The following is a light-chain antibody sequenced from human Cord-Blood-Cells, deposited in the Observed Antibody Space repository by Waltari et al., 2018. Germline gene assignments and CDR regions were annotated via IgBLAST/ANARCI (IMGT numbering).Light chain of an antibody. J-gene: IGKJ5*01. V-gene: IGKV3-20*01. CDR1: QSVSSSY. CDR2: GAS. CDR3: QQYGSSPPVT. Sequence: QSPGTLSLSPGERATLSCRASQSVSSSYLAWYQQKPGQAPRLLIYGASSRATGIPDRFSGSGSGTDFTLTISRLEPEDFAVYYCQQYGSSPPVTFGQGTRLEIK.